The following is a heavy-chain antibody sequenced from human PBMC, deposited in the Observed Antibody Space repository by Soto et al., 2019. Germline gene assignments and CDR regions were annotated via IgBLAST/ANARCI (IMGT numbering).Heavy chain of an antibody. CDR2: TYYRSKWYN. CDR3: AREQLEDSSGWYGRYTWWFDP. CDR1: GDSVSSNSAA. V-gene: IGHV6-1*01. D-gene: IGHD6-19*01. J-gene: IGHJ5*02. Sequence: QVQLQQSGPGLVKPSQTLSLTCAISGDSVSSNSAAWNWIRQSPSRGLEWLGRTYYRSKWYNDYAVSVKSRITINPDTSKNQFSLQLNSVTPEDTAVYYCAREQLEDSSGWYGRYTWWFDPWGQGTLVTVSS.